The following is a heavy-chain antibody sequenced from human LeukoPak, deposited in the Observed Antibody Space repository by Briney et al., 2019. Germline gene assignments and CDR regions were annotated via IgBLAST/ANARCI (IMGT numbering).Heavy chain of an antibody. CDR2: ISYDGSIK. V-gene: IGHV3-30*04. D-gene: IGHD5-18*01. Sequence: GGSLRLSCAASGFTFSSYAMHWVRQAPGKGLERVAAISYDGSIKYSADSVKGRFTISRDNSKNALYLQMDSLRADDTAVYYCAGVAAAMPDAFDIWGQGTTVTVSS. CDR1: GFTFSSYA. CDR3: AGVAAAMPDAFDI. J-gene: IGHJ3*02.